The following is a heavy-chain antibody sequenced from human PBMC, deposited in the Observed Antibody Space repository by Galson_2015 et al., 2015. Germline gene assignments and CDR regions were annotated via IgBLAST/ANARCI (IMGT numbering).Heavy chain of an antibody. CDR2: ISYDGSTK. J-gene: IGHJ3*02. D-gene: IGHD2-2*01. CDR1: GFTFSSHA. V-gene: IGHV3-30*01. Sequence: SLRLSCAASGFTFSSHAMHWVRQAPGKGLEWVGVISYDGSTKDYGDSVKGRFTFSRDNSKNTLYLQMTSLRAEDTAVYFCARSNSLGYASDMWGQGTMVIVSS. CDR3: ARSNSLGYASDM.